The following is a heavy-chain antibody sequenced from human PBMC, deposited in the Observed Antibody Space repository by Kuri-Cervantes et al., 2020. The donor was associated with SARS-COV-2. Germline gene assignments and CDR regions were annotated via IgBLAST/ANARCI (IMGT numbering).Heavy chain of an antibody. J-gene: IGHJ6*02. D-gene: IGHD3-10*01. CDR1: GYTFTRYG. CDR3: ARPRGRPGYYYYYGMDV. Sequence: ASVKVSCKASGYTFTRYGISWVRQAPGQGLEWMGMIDPNGGGTSYAQRLQGRVTMTSDTSASTAYMELRSLTSEDTAVYYCARPRGRPGYYYYYGMDVWGQGTTVTVSS. CDR2: IDPNGGGT. V-gene: IGHV1-46*04.